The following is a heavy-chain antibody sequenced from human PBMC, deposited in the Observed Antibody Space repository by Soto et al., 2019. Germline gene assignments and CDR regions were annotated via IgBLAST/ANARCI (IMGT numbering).Heavy chain of an antibody. Sequence: QITLNESGPTVVRPTETLTLTCRFSGFSLTTSGVGVGWIRQSPGKAPEWLALIYWDDDKRYSASLKSRLTITKDTSKNQVVLTVSDLDPTDTATYYCAHRVLRTVFGLVTTTAIFFDFWGPETPVAVSS. D-gene: IGHD3-3*01. CDR3: AHRVLRTVFGLVTTTAIFFDF. CDR1: GFSLTTSGVG. V-gene: IGHV2-5*02. CDR2: IYWDDDK. J-gene: IGHJ4*02.